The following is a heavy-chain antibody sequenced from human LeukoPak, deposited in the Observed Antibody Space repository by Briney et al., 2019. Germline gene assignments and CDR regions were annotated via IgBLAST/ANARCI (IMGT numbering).Heavy chain of an antibody. CDR1: GGSISRGDYY. J-gene: IGHJ3*02. D-gene: IGHD5/OR15-5a*01. V-gene: IGHV4-30-2*01. Sequence: PSETLSLTCTVSGGSISRGDYYWSWIRQPPGKDLEWIGYIYHGGNTYYNPSLKSRVTISVDTSKNQFSLKLSSVTAADTAVYYCARRLRLKNPGGDAFDIWGQGTVVTVSS. CDR3: ARRLRLKNPGGDAFDI. CDR2: IYHGGNT.